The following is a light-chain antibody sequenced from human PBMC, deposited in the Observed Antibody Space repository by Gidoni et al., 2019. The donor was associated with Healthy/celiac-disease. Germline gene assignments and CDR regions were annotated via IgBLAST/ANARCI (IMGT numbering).Light chain of an antibody. Sequence: EIVLTQSPGTLSLSPGERATLSCRASQSVSSSYLAWYQQKPGQAPRLLIYGASSRATGIPDRFSGSGSGTDFTLTISRLEPEDFAVYYCQQYGSSPTWTFGHXTKVEIK. CDR2: GAS. CDR1: QSVSSSY. V-gene: IGKV3-20*01. J-gene: IGKJ1*01. CDR3: QQYGSSPTWT.